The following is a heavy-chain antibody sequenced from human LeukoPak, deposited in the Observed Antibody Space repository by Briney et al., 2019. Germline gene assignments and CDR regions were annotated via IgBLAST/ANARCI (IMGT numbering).Heavy chain of an antibody. CDR2: IKSKTDGGTT. J-gene: IGHJ4*02. CDR1: GFTFSNAW. CDR3: TTEALYYDILTGYCFDY. V-gene: IGHV3-15*01. D-gene: IGHD3-9*01. Sequence: GGSLRLSCAASGFTFSNAWMSWVRQAPGKGLERVGRIKSKTDGGTTDYAAPVKGRFTISRDDSKNTLYLQMNSLKTEDTAVYYCTTEALYYDILTGYCFDYWGQGTLVTVSS.